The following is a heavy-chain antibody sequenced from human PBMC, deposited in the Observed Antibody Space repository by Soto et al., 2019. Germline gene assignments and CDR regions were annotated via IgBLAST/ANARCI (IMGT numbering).Heavy chain of an antibody. CDR3: ARDHIPVSIRYNWFDP. D-gene: IGHD4-4*01. Sequence: HPGGSLRLSCAASGFTFSSYSMNWVRQAPGKGLEWVSYISSSSSTIYYADSVKGRFTISRDNAKNSLYLQMNSLRDEDTAVYYCARDHIPVSIRYNWFDPWGQGTLVTVSS. CDR2: ISSSSSTI. CDR1: GFTFSSYS. J-gene: IGHJ5*02. V-gene: IGHV3-48*02.